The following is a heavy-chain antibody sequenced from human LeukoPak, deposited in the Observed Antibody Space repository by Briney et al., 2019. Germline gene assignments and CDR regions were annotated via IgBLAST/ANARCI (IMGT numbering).Heavy chain of an antibody. V-gene: IGHV4-38-2*02. CDR3: ARVGYCSGGSCYMDV. CDR1: GYSISSGYY. D-gene: IGHD2-15*01. J-gene: IGHJ6*03. Sequence: SETLSLTCTVSGYSISSGYYWGWIRQPPGKGLEWIGSIYHSGTTYYDPSLQSRITISVDTSKNQFSLNLSSVTAADTAVYYCARVGYCSGGSCYMDVWAKGPRSPSP. CDR2: IYHSGTT.